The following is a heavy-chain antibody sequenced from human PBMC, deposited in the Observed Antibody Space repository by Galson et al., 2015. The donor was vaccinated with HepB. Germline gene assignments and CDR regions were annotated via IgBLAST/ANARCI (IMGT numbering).Heavy chain of an antibody. CDR1: GYTFTSYG. D-gene: IGHD2-21*01. CDR3: ARDLELWGNGAFDI. CDR2: ISAYSGNT. Sequence: SCKASGYTFTSYGISWVRQAPGQGLEWMGWISAYSGNTNYAQKLQGRVTMTTDTSTSTAYMELRSLRSDDTAVYYCARDLELWGNGAFDIWGQGTMVTVSS. V-gene: IGHV1-18*04. J-gene: IGHJ3*02.